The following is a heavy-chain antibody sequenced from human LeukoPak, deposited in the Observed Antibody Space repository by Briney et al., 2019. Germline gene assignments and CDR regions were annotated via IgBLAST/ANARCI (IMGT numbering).Heavy chain of an antibody. D-gene: IGHD4-11*01. CDR2: IKQDGGEK. CDR3: AREDHSNYNY. CDR1: GFPFRSLW. J-gene: IGHJ4*02. Sequence: GGSLRLSCAASGFPFRSLWMIWVRQAPGKGLEGVANIKQDGGEKFYVDSVKGRFTISRDNAKNSLYLQMNSLRAEDTAVYYCAREDHSNYNYWGQGTLVTVSS. V-gene: IGHV3-7*01.